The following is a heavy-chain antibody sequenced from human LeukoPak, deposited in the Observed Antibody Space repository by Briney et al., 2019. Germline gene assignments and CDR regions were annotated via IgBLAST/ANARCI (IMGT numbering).Heavy chain of an antibody. D-gene: IGHD5-18*01. Sequence: GESLRLSCAGSGFTFSSYAVSWVRQAPGEGLEWVSTISYSGGTTYYADSVKGRFTISRDNSKNTLYLQMNSLRAEDTAVYYCAKGSGIQLWLLFDYWGQGTLVTVFS. CDR1: GFTFSSYA. J-gene: IGHJ4*02. CDR3: AKGSGIQLWLLFDY. CDR2: ISYSGGTT. V-gene: IGHV3-23*01.